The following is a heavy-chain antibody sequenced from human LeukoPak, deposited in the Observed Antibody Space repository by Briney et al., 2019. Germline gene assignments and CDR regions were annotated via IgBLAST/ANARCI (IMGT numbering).Heavy chain of an antibody. J-gene: IGHJ4*02. V-gene: IGHV1-18*01. CDR3: ARDPPALFYFDY. CDR1: GYTFTSNA. CDR2: VSGYNGNT. Sequence: GASVKVSCKASGYTFTSNAVSWVRQAPGQGLEWMGWVSGYNGNTNYAQKLQGRVTMTTDTFTSTAYMELTSLRSDDTAVYYCARDPPALFYFDYWGQGTLVTVSS.